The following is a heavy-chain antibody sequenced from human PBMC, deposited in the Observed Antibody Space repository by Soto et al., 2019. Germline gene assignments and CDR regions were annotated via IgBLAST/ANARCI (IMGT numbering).Heavy chain of an antibody. CDR1: GGTFGIYA. V-gene: IGHV1-69*01. J-gene: IGHJ6*02. Sequence: QVQLVQSGAAVSKPGSSVKVSCKASGGTFGIYAIGWVRQAPGQGLEWMGGIIPAFGTTKNAQKFQDRVDMTADESTNTVYKELRGLRFDDTAVYYCARVPRQMLDGPTRNGMDVWGQGTTLIVSS. CDR3: ARVPRQMLDGPTRNGMDV. D-gene: IGHD2-2*01. CDR2: IIPAFGTT.